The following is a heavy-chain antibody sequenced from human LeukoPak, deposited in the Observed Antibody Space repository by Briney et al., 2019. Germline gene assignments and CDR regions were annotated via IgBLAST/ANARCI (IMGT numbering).Heavy chain of an antibody. CDR1: GGSISSGGYY. J-gene: IGHJ4*02. V-gene: IGHV4-39*07. CDR2: INHSGST. Sequence: SETLSLTCTVSGGSISSGGYYWSWIRQPPGKGLEWIGEINHSGSTNYNPSLKSRVTISVDTSKNQFSLKLSSVTAADTAAYYCARLDFATVTSRDWGQGTLVTVSS. CDR3: ARLDFATVTSRD. D-gene: IGHD4-17*01.